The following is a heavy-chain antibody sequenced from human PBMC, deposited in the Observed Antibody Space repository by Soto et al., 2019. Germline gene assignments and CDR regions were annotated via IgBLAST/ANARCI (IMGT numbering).Heavy chain of an antibody. Sequence: VASVKVSCKASGYTFTSYYMHWVRQAPGQGLEWMGIINPSGGSTSYAQKFQGRVTMTRDTSTSTVYMELSSLRSEDTAVYYCAVFWSGYYKGSYYYYGMDVWGQGTTVTVSS. CDR3: AVFWSGYYKGSYYYYGMDV. J-gene: IGHJ6*02. D-gene: IGHD3-3*01. CDR1: GYTFTSYY. CDR2: INPSGGST. V-gene: IGHV1-46*01.